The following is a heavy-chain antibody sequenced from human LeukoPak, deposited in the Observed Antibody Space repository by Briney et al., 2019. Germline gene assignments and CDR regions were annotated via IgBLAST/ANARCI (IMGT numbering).Heavy chain of an antibody. CDR1: GFTFSTYG. J-gene: IGHJ6*02. CDR2: IPYDGSNK. Sequence: GGSLRLSRAASGFTFSTYGFHWVRQAPGKGLEWVAVIPYDGSNKYYADSVKGRFTISRDNSKNTLYLQMNTLRAEDTAVYYCAKEVGYGMDVWGQGTTVTVSS. CDR3: AKEVGYGMDV. V-gene: IGHV3-30*18. D-gene: IGHD1-26*01.